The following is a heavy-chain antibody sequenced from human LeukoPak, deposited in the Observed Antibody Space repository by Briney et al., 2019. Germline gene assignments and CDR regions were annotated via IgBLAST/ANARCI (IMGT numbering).Heavy chain of an antibody. Sequence: QPGGSLRLSCAASGFTFSSYGMHWVRQAPGKGLEWVAVIWYDGSNKYYADSVKGRFTISRDNAKNSLYLQMNSLRAEDTAVYYCAGQYRYTTVTMSPWGQGTLVTVSS. J-gene: IGHJ5*02. CDR2: IWYDGSNK. D-gene: IGHD4-17*01. CDR1: GFTFSSYG. CDR3: AGQYRYTTVTMSP. V-gene: IGHV3-33*03.